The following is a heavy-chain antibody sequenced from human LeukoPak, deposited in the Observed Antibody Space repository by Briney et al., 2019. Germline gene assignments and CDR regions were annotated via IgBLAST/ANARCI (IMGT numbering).Heavy chain of an antibody. J-gene: IGHJ3*02. CDR3: ARAKWFGELLLDAFDI. V-gene: IGHV1-2*02. D-gene: IGHD3-10*01. Sequence: ASVKVSCKASGYTFTGYYMHWVRQAPGQGLEWTGWINPNSGGTNYAQKFQGRVTMTRDTSISTAYMELSRLRSDDTAVYYCARAKWFGELLLDAFDIWGQGTMVTVSS. CDR1: GYTFTGYY. CDR2: INPNSGGT.